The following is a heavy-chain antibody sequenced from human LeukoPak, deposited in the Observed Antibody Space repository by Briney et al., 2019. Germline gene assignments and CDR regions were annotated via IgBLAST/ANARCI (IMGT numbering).Heavy chain of an antibody. CDR2: ISSSGSPI. D-gene: IGHD6-19*01. Sequence: PGGSLRLSCAASGFTFSDYYMSWIRQAPGKGLEWLSYISSSGSPIYYADSVRGRFTISRDNAKNSLYLQMNSLRAEDTAMYYCARVYSGGWPDAFDVWGRGTVVTVSS. J-gene: IGHJ3*01. V-gene: IGHV3-11*01. CDR3: ARVYSGGWPDAFDV. CDR1: GFTFSDYY.